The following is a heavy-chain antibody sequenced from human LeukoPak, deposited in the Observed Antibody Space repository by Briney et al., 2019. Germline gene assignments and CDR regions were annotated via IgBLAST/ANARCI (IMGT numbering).Heavy chain of an antibody. D-gene: IGHD2-15*01. CDR2: IYYSGST. CDR3: ASIGYCSGGSCYGAFDI. CDR1: GGSISSGGYY. J-gene: IGHJ3*02. V-gene: IGHV4-31*03. Sequence: PSQTLSLTCTVSGGSISSGGYYWSWIRQHPGKGLEWIGYIYYSGSTYYNPSLKSRVTISVDTSKNQFSLKLSSVTAADTAVYYCASIGYCSGGSCYGAFDIWGQGTMVTVPS.